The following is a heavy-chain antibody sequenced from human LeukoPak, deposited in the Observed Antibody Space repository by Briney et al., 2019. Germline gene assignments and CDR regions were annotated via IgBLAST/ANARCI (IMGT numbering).Heavy chain of an antibody. CDR1: GFTFSSYW. D-gene: IGHD1-26*01. CDR3: VKDSPPRYSGSPPAY. Sequence: GGSLRLSCAASGFTFSSYWMSWVRQAPGKGLEWVANINKDGGEKYYVDSVKGRFTISRDNAKNSPYLQMNSLGVDDTAVYYCVKDSPPRYSGSPPAYWGQGTLVTVSS. J-gene: IGHJ4*02. V-gene: IGHV3-7*03. CDR2: INKDGGEK.